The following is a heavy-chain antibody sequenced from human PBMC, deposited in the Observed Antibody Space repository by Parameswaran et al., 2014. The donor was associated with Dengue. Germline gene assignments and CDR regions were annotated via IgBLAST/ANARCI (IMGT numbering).Heavy chain of an antibody. Sequence: ESLKISCTVSGGSISSYYWSWIRQPPGKGLEWIGYIYYSGSTNYNPSLKSRVTISVDTSKNQFSLKLSSVTAADTAVYYCARGSVVTQKYNWFDPWGQGTLVTVSS. D-gene: IGHD4-23*01. CDR1: GGSISSYY. CDR2: IYYSGST. CDR3: ARGSVVTQKYNWFDP. V-gene: IGHV4-59*01. J-gene: IGHJ5*02.